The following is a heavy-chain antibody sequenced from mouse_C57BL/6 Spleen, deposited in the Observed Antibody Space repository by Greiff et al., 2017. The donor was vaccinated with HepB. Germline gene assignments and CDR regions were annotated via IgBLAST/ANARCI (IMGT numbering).Heavy chain of an antibody. Sequence: EVHLVESGGGLVKPGGSLKLSCAASGFTFSDYGMHWVRQAPEKGLEWVAYISSGSSTIYYADTVKGRFTISRDNAKNTRFLQMTSLRSEDTAMYYCARPGSNYEAWFAYWGQGTLVTVSA. V-gene: IGHV5-17*01. J-gene: IGHJ3*01. CDR2: ISSGSSTI. D-gene: IGHD2-5*01. CDR1: GFTFSDYG. CDR3: ARPGSNYEAWFAY.